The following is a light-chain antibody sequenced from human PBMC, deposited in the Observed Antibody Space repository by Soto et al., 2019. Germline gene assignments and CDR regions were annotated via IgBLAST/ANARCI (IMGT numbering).Light chain of an antibody. V-gene: IGLV1-40*01. Sequence: QSVLTQPPSVSGAPGQRVTISCTGSSSNIGTGYDVHWYQQLPGRAPKLLIYGNSNRPSGVPDRFSGSKSGTSASLAITGLQAEDEADYYCQSFDSRRFYVFGTGTKVTVL. J-gene: IGLJ1*01. CDR1: SSNIGTGYD. CDR2: GNS. CDR3: QSFDSRRFYV.